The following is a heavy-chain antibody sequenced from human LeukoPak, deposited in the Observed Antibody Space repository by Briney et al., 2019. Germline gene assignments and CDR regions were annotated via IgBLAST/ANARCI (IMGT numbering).Heavy chain of an antibody. D-gene: IGHD3-22*01. CDR3: ARSRRDRSGYYPPYYFDY. CDR1: GGSISSYY. V-gene: IGHV4-4*07. CDR2: IYTSGST. J-gene: IGHJ4*02. Sequence: VKPSETLSLTCTVSGGSISSYYWSWIRQPAGKGLEWIGRIYTSGSTNYNPSLKSRVPISIDTSKNQFSLKLSSVTAADTAVYYCARSRRDRSGYYPPYYFDYWGQGTLVTVSS.